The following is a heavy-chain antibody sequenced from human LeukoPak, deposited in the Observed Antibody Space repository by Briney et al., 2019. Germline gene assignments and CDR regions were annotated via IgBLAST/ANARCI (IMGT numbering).Heavy chain of an antibody. J-gene: IGHJ4*02. CDR3: ARGGPGVSYYFGC. CDR2: IYSGGTT. D-gene: IGHD1-26*01. CDR1: GFTVSSNS. Sequence: GGSLRLSCAASGFTVSSNSMSWVRQAPGKGLEWVSLIYSGGTTYYADSVKGRFTISRDNSKNTLSLQMNSLRAEDTAVYYCARGGPGVSYYFGCWGQGTLVTVSS. V-gene: IGHV3-53*01.